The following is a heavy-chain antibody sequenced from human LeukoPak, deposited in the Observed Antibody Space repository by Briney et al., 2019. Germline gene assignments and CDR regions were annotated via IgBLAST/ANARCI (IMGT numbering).Heavy chain of an antibody. V-gene: IGHV4-4*02. CDR1: GGSLSTTSW. CDR2: VYHSGGGNK. D-gene: IGHD6-19*01. CDR3: ARDNPRTTGYSSGSTFDF. Sequence: SGTLSLTCAVSGGSLSTTSWWVWLRQPPGKGLGWIGEVYHSGGGNKNYNPSLKSRATISIDTSRNQFSLNLRSVTAADTAVYFCARDNPRTTGYSSGSTFDFWGQGILVTVSS. J-gene: IGHJ4*02.